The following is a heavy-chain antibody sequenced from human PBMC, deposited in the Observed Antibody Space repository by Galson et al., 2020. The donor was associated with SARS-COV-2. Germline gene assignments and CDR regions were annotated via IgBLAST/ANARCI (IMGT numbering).Heavy chain of an antibody. CDR1: GFMFNTNG. V-gene: IGHV3-30*18. CDR3: AKDREIVSSMHYAMDV. Sequence: GGSLRLSCAASGFMFNTNGMHWVRQAPGKGLEWVAVISYDGSDGYYAASVKGRFTISRDNSKNTLYLQMNSLRVEDTALYYCAKDREIVSSMHYAMDVWGQGTTVTVSS. J-gene: IGHJ6*02. CDR2: ISYDGSDG. D-gene: IGHD5-12*01.